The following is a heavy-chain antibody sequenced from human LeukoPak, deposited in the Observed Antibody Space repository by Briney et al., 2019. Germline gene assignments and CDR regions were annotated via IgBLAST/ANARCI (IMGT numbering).Heavy chain of an antibody. CDR1: GGSISSYY. V-gene: IGHV4-59*01. J-gene: IGHJ5*02. CDR3: ASGGFCGSTTCYPNWFDP. D-gene: IGHD2-2*01. Sequence: SETLSLTCTASGGSISSYYWSWIRQPPGKGLEWIGYISYSGSTNYNPSLKSRVTISIDTSKNQFSLKLSSVTAADTAVYYCASGGFCGSTTCYPNWFDPWGQGTLVTVSS. CDR2: ISYSGST.